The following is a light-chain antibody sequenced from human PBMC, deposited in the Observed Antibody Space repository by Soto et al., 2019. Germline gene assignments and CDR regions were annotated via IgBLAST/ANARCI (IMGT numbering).Light chain of an antibody. CDR2: AAT. CDR1: QSVSSY. CDR3: QRRSWRLT. V-gene: IGKV3-11*01. J-gene: IGKJ1*01. Sequence: EIVLTQSPATLSLSPGERATLSCRASQSVSSYLAWYQQRPGQQARRLLIYAATRGAAGPAALFSSRWWGTFFPLIGSIQAPEDVAFYCRQRRSWRLTFGQGTKVDIK.